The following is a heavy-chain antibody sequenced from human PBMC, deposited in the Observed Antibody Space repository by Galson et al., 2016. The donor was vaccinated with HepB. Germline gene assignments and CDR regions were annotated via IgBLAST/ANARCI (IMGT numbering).Heavy chain of an antibody. Sequence: SLRLSCAVSGFTFSNYALHWVRQAPGKGLYWVAVIASDGGTKYYADSVKGRFTISRDLSKNTLYLQMNSLRAEDTAVYYCARVIYSRTDDSFDLWGQGTLVTVSS. V-gene: IGHV3-30-3*01. CDR1: GFTFSNYA. D-gene: IGHD6-13*01. J-gene: IGHJ3*01. CDR2: IASDGGTK. CDR3: ARVIYSRTDDSFDL.